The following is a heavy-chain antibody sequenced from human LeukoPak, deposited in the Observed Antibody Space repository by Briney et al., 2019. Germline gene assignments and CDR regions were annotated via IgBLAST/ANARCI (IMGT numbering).Heavy chain of an antibody. CDR2: IYYSGST. CDR3: ARDRGGLDAFDI. V-gene: IGHV4-39*07. CDR1: GGSISSSSYY. D-gene: IGHD3-10*01. Sequence: SETLSLTCTVSGGSISSSSYYWGWIRQPPGKVLEWIGSIYYSGSTYYNPSLKSRVTISVDTSKNQFSLNLNSVTAADTAVYYCARDRGGLDAFDIWGQGTMVTVSS. J-gene: IGHJ3*02.